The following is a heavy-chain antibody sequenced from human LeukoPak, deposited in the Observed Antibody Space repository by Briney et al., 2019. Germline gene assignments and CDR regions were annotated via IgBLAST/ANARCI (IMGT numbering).Heavy chain of an antibody. CDR1: GFTFSSND. Sequence: GGSLRLSCAASGFTFSSNDMRWVRQAPGKGLEWVALIWYDGSNKNYADSVKGRFTISRDNSKNTLFLQMNSLRAEDTAVYYCAREASDAFDIWGQGTMVTVSS. CDR3: AREASDAFDI. J-gene: IGHJ3*02. V-gene: IGHV3-33*01. CDR2: IWYDGSNK.